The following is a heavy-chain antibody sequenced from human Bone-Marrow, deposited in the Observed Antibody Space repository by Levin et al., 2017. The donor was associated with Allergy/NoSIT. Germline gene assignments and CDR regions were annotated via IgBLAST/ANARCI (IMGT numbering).Heavy chain of an antibody. CDR1: GFSISGYY. CDR3: ASPSLRGVTSPFHN. D-gene: IGHD3-10*01. CDR2: LYAGGTT. V-gene: IGHV3-53*01. J-gene: IGHJ4*02. Sequence: GESLKISCAASGFSISGYYMSWVRQAPGKGLECVSILYAGGTTFYADSVKGRFTISKDSSKNTLFLQMDSLRAEDTAIYYCASPSLRGVTSPFHNWGRGTQVTVSS.